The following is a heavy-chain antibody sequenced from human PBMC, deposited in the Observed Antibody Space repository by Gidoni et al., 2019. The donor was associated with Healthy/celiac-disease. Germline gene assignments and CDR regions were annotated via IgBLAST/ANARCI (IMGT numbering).Heavy chain of an antibody. CDR3: ARDSGYSSGPVDFDY. CDR1: GFTFSRYS. J-gene: IGHJ4*02. Sequence: EVQLVESGGGLVQPGGSLRLSCAASGFTFSRYSMNWVRQAPGKGLEWVSYISSSSSTIYYADSVKGRFTISRDNAKNSLYLQMNSLRAEDTAVYYCARDSGYSSGPVDFDYWGQGTLVTVSS. V-gene: IGHV3-48*01. CDR2: ISSSSSTI. D-gene: IGHD6-19*01.